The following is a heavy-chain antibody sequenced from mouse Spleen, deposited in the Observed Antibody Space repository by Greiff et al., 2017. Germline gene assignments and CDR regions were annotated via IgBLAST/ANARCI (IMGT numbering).Heavy chain of an antibody. J-gene: IGHJ2*01. Sequence: VQLQQPGAELVKPGASVKMSCKASGYTFTSYWITWVKQRPGQGLEWIGDIYPGSGSTNYNEKFKSKATLTVDTSSSTAYMQLSSLTSEDSAVYYCASEVFTTVVFDYWGQGTTLTVSS. CDR1: GYTFTSYW. V-gene: IGHV1-55*01. D-gene: IGHD1-1*01. CDR2: IYPGSGST. CDR3: ASEVFTTVVFDY.